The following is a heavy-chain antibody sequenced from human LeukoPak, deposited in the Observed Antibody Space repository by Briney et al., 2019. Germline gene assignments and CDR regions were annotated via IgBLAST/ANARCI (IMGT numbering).Heavy chain of an antibody. CDR2: IYTSGST. CDR1: GGSISSYY. J-gene: IGHJ4*02. Sequence: NSSETLSLTCTVSGGSISSYYWSWIRQPAGKGLEWIGRIYTSGSTNYNASLKSRVSMSVDTSKNQFSLKLSSVTAADTAVFYCASYGGNSGFDYWGQGTLVTVSS. D-gene: IGHD4-23*01. V-gene: IGHV4-4*07. CDR3: ASYGGNSGFDY.